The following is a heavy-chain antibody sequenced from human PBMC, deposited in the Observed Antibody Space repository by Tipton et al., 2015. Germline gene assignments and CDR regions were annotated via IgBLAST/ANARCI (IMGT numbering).Heavy chain of an antibody. CDR2: IRYDGSNA. J-gene: IGHJ4*02. V-gene: IGHV3-30*02. CDR1: GFTFSIYG. CDR3: ARAEGDYDVSGYFY. D-gene: IGHD3-22*01. Sequence: SLRLSCAASGFTFSIYGMHWVRQIPGKGLEWLASIRYDGSNAKYAESTKGRFTISRDNVKNTLYLQMDSLRAEDTAVYYCARAEGDYDVSGYFYWGQGTLVTVSS.